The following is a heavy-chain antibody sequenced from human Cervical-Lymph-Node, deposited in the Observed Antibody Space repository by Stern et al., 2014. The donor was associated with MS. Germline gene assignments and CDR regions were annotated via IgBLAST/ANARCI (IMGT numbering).Heavy chain of an antibody. V-gene: IGHV4-39*01. Sequence: QVQLQESGPGLVKPSETLSLTCNVSGGSISSSNYYWAWMRQPPGKGLEWIGSIYYSGSTYYDPSLKSPVTIFVDQSKNQLSPRLSSVTAADTALYYCARTGTAGSFDYWGQGALVTVSS. D-gene: IGHD3-10*01. CDR1: GGSISSSNYY. J-gene: IGHJ4*02. CDR3: ARTGTAGSFDY. CDR2: IYYSGST.